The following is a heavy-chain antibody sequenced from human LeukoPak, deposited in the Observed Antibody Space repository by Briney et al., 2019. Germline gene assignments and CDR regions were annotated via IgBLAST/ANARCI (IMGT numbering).Heavy chain of an antibody. Sequence: ASVKVSCKVSGYTLTELSMHWVRQAPGKGLEWMGGFDPEDGETINAQKFQGRVTMTEDTSTDTAYMELSSLRSEDTAVYYCATQNWNYGPFDYWGQGTLVTVSS. V-gene: IGHV1-24*01. CDR1: GYTLTELS. CDR3: ATQNWNYGPFDY. CDR2: FDPEDGET. J-gene: IGHJ4*02. D-gene: IGHD1-7*01.